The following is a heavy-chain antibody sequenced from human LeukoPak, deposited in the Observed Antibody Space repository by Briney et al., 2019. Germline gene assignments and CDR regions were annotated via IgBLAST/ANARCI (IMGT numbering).Heavy chain of an antibody. CDR1: GGSISSYY. CDR3: GGGSYGRDDY. D-gene: IGHD1-26*01. V-gene: IGHV4-59*05. Sequence: SETLSLTCTVSGGSISSYYWSWIRQPPGKGLEWIGSIYYSGSTYYNPSLKSRVTISVDTSKNQFSLKLSSVTAADTAVYYCGGGSYGRDDYWGQGTLVTVSS. J-gene: IGHJ4*02. CDR2: IYYSGST.